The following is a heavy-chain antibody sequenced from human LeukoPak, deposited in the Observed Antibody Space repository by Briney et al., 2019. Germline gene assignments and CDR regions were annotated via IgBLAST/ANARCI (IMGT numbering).Heavy chain of an antibody. CDR3: ARGYGDFRVEGRYFHS. V-gene: IGHV4-59*01. CDR1: GGFISSYY. CDR2: VYDSGST. J-gene: IGHJ4*02. Sequence: PSETLSLTCTVSGGFISSYYWTWIRQSPGKGLEWIGYVYDSGSTKYNPSLKSRATTSVDTSKNQFSLKLTSVTAADTAVYYCARGYGDFRVEGRYFHSWGQGTLVTVSS. D-gene: IGHD4-17*01.